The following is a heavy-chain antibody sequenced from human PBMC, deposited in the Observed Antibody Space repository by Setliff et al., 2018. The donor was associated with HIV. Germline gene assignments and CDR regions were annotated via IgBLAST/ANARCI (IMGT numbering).Heavy chain of an antibody. CDR1: RYTFSNYD. Sequence: ASVKVSCKASRYTFSNYDVNWVRQATGQGLEWMAWMNPISDHRGYAQKFQGRLTMTKDTSTSTVYMELSSLKSDDTAVYYCASGCLIGGSGPCRNFEFWGQGTLVTSPQ. V-gene: IGHV1-8*02. J-gene: IGHJ4*02. CDR3: ASGCLIGGSGPCRNFEF. CDR2: MNPISDHR. D-gene: IGHD3-9*01.